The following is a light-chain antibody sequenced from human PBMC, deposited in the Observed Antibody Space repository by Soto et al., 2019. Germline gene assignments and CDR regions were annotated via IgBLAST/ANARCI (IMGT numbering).Light chain of an antibody. CDR1: HSITTY. CDR2: AAS. V-gene: IGKV1-39*01. CDR3: QQTFTPPHT. Sequence: DIQMTQSPSSLSASLGDRVAITCRSSHSITTYLSWYQQKPGRAPKLLISAASTLQSGVPSRFTGSGSGTDFTLTISSLQPEDFGTYYCQQTFTPPHTFGQGTKVEIK. J-gene: IGKJ2*01.